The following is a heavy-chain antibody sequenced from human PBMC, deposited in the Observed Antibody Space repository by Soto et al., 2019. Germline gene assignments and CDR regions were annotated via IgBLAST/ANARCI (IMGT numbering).Heavy chain of an antibody. CDR1: GFTFSSYG. CDR2: IRYDGSNK. Sequence: GGSMRLSCSASGFTFSSYGMHWVRQAPGKGLEWVAVIRYDGSNKYYADSVKGRFTISRDNSKNTLFLQMNSLRVEDTAKYYCVGDYGGLEGFDIWGQGTMVTVSS. D-gene: IGHD4-17*01. V-gene: IGHV3-33*01. J-gene: IGHJ3*02. CDR3: VGDYGGLEGFDI.